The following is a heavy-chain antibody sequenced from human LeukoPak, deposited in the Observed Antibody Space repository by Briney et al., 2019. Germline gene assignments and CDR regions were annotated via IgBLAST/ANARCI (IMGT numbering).Heavy chain of an antibody. CDR2: ISGRISYS. Sequence: GGSLRLSCAASGFTFSSYGMSWVRQAPGKGLEWVSYISGRISYSNYADSVKGRFTISRDNAKNSLYLQMDSLRAEDTAVYYCARKMDTATFDYWGQGTLVTVSS. CDR3: ARKMDTATFDY. D-gene: IGHD5-18*01. CDR1: GFTFSSYG. J-gene: IGHJ4*02. V-gene: IGHV3-11*03.